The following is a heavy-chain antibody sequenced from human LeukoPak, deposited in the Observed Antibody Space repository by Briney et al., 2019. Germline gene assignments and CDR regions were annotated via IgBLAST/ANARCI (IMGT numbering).Heavy chain of an antibody. CDR1: GFTVSSNY. Sequence: SGGSLRLSCAVSGFTVSSNYMSWVRQAPGKGLEWVSVIYSGGSTHYADSVKGRFTISRDNAKNSLYLQMNSPRAEDTAVYYCARDLSLYCSGGSCYSLNYWGQGTLVTVSS. V-gene: IGHV3-53*01. CDR3: ARDLSLYCSGGSCYSLNY. D-gene: IGHD2-15*01. CDR2: IYSGGST. J-gene: IGHJ4*02.